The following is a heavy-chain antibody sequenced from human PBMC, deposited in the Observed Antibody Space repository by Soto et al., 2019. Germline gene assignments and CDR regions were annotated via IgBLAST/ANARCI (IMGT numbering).Heavy chain of an antibody. D-gene: IGHD3-3*01. J-gene: IGHJ5*02. CDR1: GGTFNNYA. CDR2: IIPVFSAT. V-gene: IGHV1-69*13. CDR3: ASSTVLGVIALTSKTWFDP. Sequence: SVKVSCKASGGTFNNYAFSWVRQAPGQGLEWMGGIIPVFSATHYAQNFQGRVTISANESTKTVYLDLSSLRSDDTAVYFCASSTVLGVIALTSKTWFDPWGQGTLVTVSS.